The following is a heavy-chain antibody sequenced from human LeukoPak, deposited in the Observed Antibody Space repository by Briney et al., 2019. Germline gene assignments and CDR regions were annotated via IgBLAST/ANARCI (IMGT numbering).Heavy chain of an antibody. CDR2: IYYSGST. Sequence: PSETLSLTCTVSGDSISSSSYYWAWIRQPPGKGLEWIGSIYYSGSTYYNPSLKSRVTISVHTSKTQFSLKVSSVTAADTAVYYCARDGVTLVRGVIIMTTDYWGQGTLVTVSS. J-gene: IGHJ4*02. CDR1: GDSISSSSYY. CDR3: ARDGVTLVRGVIIMTTDY. V-gene: IGHV4-39*02. D-gene: IGHD3-10*01.